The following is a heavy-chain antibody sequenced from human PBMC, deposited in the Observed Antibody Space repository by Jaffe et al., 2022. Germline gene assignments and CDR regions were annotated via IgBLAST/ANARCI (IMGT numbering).Heavy chain of an antibody. Sequence: QVQLQESGPGLVKPSGTLSLTCAVSGGSISSSNWWSWVRQPPGKGLEWIGEIYHSGSTNYNPSLKSRVTISVDKSKNQFSLKLSSVTAADTAVYYCARAHVLVMYATLNYYYYYMDVWGKGTTVTVSS. CDR3: ARAHVLVMYATLNYYYYYMDV. CDR1: GGSISSSNW. CDR2: IYHSGST. D-gene: IGHD2-8*02. V-gene: IGHV4-4*02. J-gene: IGHJ6*03.